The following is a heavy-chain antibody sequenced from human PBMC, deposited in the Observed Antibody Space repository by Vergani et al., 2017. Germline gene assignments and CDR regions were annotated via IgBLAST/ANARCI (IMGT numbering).Heavy chain of an antibody. Sequence: QVQLQESGPGLVKPSQSLSLTCTVSGGSISGVSYYLSRVPQPAGKGLEWIGRIYYSGNTDYNPSLESRVTISVDTSKNTVYLQINSLMAEDTAFYYCADLYGGEHFAHFWGQGILVTVSS. CDR2: IYYSGNT. J-gene: IGHJ4*02. D-gene: IGHD2-21*01. CDR1: GGSISGVSYY. CDR3: ADLYGGEHFAHF. V-gene: IGHV4-61*02.